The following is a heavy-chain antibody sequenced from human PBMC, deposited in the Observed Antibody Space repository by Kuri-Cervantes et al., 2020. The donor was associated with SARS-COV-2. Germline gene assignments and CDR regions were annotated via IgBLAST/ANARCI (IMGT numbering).Heavy chain of an antibody. CDR2: INHSGST. CDR1: GGSFSGYY. V-gene: IGHV4-34*01. J-gene: IGHJ1*01. CDR3: AKPQYYYDSGNFQH. Sequence: GSLRLSCAVYGGSFSGYYWSWIRQPPGKGLEWIGEINHSGSTSYNPSLKSRVTVSVDTSKNQFSLKLSSVTAADTAVYYCAKPQYYYDSGNFQHWGQGTLVTVSS. D-gene: IGHD3-22*01.